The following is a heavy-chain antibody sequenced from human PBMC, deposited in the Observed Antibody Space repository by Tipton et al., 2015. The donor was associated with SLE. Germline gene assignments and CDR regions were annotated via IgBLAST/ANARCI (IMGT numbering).Heavy chain of an antibody. CDR2: IKSKTDGGTT. D-gene: IGHD5-18*01. V-gene: IGHV3-15*01. CDR3: ATDRQKPRGYSYGVFDH. Sequence: SLRLSCAASGFTFSNAWMNWVRQAPGKGLEWVGRIKSKTDGGTTDYAAPVKGRFTISRDDSKNTLFLQMNSLKAEDTAVYYCATDRQKPRGYSYGVFDHWGQGTLVTVSS. CDR1: GFTFSNAW. J-gene: IGHJ4*02.